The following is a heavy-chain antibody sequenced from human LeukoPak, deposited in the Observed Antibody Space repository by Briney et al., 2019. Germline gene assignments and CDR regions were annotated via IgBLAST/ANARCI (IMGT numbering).Heavy chain of an antibody. CDR3: ATALVGSGWYGLCFY. Sequence: ASVKVSCKVSGYTLTELSMHWVRQAPGKGLEWMGGFDPEDGETIYAQKFQGRVTMTEDTSTDTAYMELSSLRSEDTAVYYCATALVGSGWYGLCFYWGRGTLVTVSS. CDR1: GYTLTELS. CDR2: FDPEDGET. D-gene: IGHD6-19*01. J-gene: IGHJ1*01. V-gene: IGHV1-24*01.